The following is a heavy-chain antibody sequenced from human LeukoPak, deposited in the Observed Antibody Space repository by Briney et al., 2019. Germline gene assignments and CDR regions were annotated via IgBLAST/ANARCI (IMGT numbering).Heavy chain of an antibody. CDR2: IYYTGST. J-gene: IGHJ3*02. Sequence: SETLSLACTVSGGSISSGGYYWSWIRQHPGKGLEWIAYIYYTGSTYYNPSLKSRLTISVDTSKNHFSLRLSSMTAADTAVYYCARVPSVIDAFDIWGQGTMVTVSS. V-gene: IGHV4-31*03. CDR1: GGSISSGGYY. D-gene: IGHD2-21*01. CDR3: ARVPSVIDAFDI.